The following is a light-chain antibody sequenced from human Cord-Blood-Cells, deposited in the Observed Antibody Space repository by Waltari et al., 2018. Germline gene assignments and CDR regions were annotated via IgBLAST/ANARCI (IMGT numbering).Light chain of an antibody. CDR3: QQDYNLPYT. Sequence: EIVMPQSPATLSLSPGERATLSCRASQSVSSSYLSWYQQKPGQAPRLHIYGASTRASGIPARFSGSGSGTDFTLTISSLQPEDFAVYYCQQDYNLPYTFGQGTKLEIK. CDR1: QSVSSSY. CDR2: GAS. J-gene: IGKJ2*01. V-gene: IGKV3D-7*01.